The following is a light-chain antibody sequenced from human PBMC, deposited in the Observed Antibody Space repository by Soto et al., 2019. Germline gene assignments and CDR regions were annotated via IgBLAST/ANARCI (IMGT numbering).Light chain of an antibody. J-gene: IGKJ1*01. CDR3: QQYNTWPSWT. Sequence: EIVMTQSPATLSVSPGERATLSCRASQSISINLAWYQQKPGQAPRLLIFGASTRATGIPARFSGSGSGTEFTLPISSRQSADFAVYYCQQYNTWPSWTFGQGTKVEIK. V-gene: IGKV3-15*01. CDR1: QSISIN. CDR2: GAS.